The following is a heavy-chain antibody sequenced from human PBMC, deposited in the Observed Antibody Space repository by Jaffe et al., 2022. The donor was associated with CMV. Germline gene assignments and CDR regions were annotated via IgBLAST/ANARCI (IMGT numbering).Heavy chain of an antibody. V-gene: IGHV3-21*01. CDR1: GFSFSNYR. D-gene: IGHD5-12*01. CDR2: ISSSSTNI. CDR3: VRDEGDGYNRPYFYYGMDV. Sequence: EVQLVESGGGLVKPGGSLRLSCAASGFSFSNYRMNWVRQAPGKGLEWVSFISSSSTNIYYADSVKGRFTISRDNAKNSLYLQMNSLRAEDTAIYYCVRDEGDGYNRPYFYYGMDVWGQGTTVTVSS. J-gene: IGHJ6*02.